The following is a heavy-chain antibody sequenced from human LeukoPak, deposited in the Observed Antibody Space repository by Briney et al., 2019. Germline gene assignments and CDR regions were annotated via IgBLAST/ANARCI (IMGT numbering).Heavy chain of an antibody. J-gene: IGHJ4*02. V-gene: IGHV3-30*02. Sequence: GGSLRLSCAASGFTFSSYGMHWVRQAPGEGLEWVAFIRYDGSNKYYADSVKGRFTISRDNSKNTLYLQMNSLRAEDTAVYYCAKCYSTSCFEGPFDYWGQGALVTVSS. CDR1: GFTFSSYG. CDR2: IRYDGSNK. D-gene: IGHD2-2*01. CDR3: AKCYSTSCFEGPFDY.